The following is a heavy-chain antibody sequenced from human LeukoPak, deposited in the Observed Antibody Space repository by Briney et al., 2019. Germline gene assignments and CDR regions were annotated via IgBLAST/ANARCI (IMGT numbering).Heavy chain of an antibody. V-gene: IGHV3-48*02. J-gene: IGHJ4*02. D-gene: IGHD1-14*01. CDR3: ARDSLKNPYGAVTRFDY. Sequence: GGSLRLSCAASGFTFSSYSMNWVRQAPGKGLEWVSYISSSSSTIYYADSVKGRFTISRDNAKSSLYLQMNSLRDEDTAVYYCARDSLKNPYGAVTRFDYWGQGTLVTVSS. CDR1: GFTFSSYS. CDR2: ISSSSSTI.